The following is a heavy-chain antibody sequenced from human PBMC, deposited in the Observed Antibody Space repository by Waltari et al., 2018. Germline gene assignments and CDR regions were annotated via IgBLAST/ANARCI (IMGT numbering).Heavy chain of an antibody. V-gene: IGHV4-59*01. CDR1: GGSISSYY. Sequence: QVQLQESGPGLVKPSETLSLTCTVSGGSISSYYWSWIRQPPGKGLEWIGYIYYSGSTNYNPSLKSRVTISVDTSKNQFSLKLSSVTAADTAVYYCARGEAAAGTGSDYWGQGTLVTVSS. J-gene: IGHJ4*02. D-gene: IGHD6-13*01. CDR3: ARGEAAAGTGSDY. CDR2: IYYSGST.